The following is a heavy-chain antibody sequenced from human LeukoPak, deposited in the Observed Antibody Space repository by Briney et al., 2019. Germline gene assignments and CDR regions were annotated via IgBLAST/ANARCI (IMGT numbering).Heavy chain of an antibody. CDR1: GFTFSNAW. J-gene: IGHJ4*02. D-gene: IGHD2-2*01. CDR3: TTVIADPIVVVPAVGY. CDR2: IKSKTDGGTT. Sequence: PGGSLRLSCAASGFTFSNAWMSWVRQAPGKGLEWVGRIKSKTDGGTTDYAAPVKGRFTISRDDSKNTLYLQMNSLKTEDTAAYYCTTVIADPIVVVPAVGYSGQGTLVTVSS. V-gene: IGHV3-15*01.